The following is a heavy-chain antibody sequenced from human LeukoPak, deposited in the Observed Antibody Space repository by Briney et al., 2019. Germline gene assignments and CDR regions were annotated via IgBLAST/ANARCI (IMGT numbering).Heavy chain of an antibody. CDR1: GYTFTSYA. CDR3: ARVDTAMVTFGY. CDR2: INAGNGNT. Sequence: ASVKVSCKASGYTFTSYAMHWVRQAPGQRLEWMGWINAGNGNTKYSQKFRGRVTITRDTSASTAYMELSSLRSEDTAVYYCARVDTAMVTFGYWGQGTLVTVSS. V-gene: IGHV1-3*01. D-gene: IGHD5-18*01. J-gene: IGHJ4*02.